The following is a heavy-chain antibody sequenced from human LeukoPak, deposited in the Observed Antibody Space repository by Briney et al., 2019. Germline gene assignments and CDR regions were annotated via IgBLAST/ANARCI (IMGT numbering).Heavy chain of an antibody. CDR1: GFTFSRYW. CDR3: ARDRGSYSSFDY. J-gene: IGHJ4*02. CDR2: IKQDGREK. V-gene: IGHV3-7*01. Sequence: GGSLRLSCAASGFTFSRYWMSWVRQAPGKGLEWVANIKQDGREKYYVDSVKGRFTISRDNAKNSLYLQMNSLRAEDTAVYYCARDRGSYSSFDYWGQGTLVTASS. D-gene: IGHD1-26*01.